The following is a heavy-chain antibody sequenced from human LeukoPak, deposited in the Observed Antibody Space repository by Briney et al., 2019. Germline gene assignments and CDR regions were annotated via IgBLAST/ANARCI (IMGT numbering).Heavy chain of an antibody. CDR1: GGTFSSYA. V-gene: IGHV1-69*05. CDR2: IIPILGTA. Sequence: ASVNVSCKASGGTFSSYAISGVRQAPGQGLEGVGGIIPILGTANYAQKFQGRVTITTDESTSTAYMELSSLRSEDTAVYYCARIPTAVDYYMDVWGKGTTVTVSS. J-gene: IGHJ6*03. D-gene: IGHD2-21*02. CDR3: ARIPTAVDYYMDV.